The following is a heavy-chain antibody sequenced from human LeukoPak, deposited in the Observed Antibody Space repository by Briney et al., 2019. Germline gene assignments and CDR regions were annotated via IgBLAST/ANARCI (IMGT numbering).Heavy chain of an antibody. J-gene: IGHJ4*02. CDR1: AFVFNSYG. V-gene: IGHV3-30*02. CDR2: VRYDGSNQ. CDR3: ARQRRYCNSDTCYSGHDY. Sequence: QAGGSLRLSCAASAFVFNSYGMHWVRQAPGKGLEWVAFVRYDGSNQYYADSVKGRFTISRDNSKNTLYLQMNSLRAEDTAVYFCARQRRYCNSDTCYSGHDYWGQGTLVTVSS. D-gene: IGHD2-15*01.